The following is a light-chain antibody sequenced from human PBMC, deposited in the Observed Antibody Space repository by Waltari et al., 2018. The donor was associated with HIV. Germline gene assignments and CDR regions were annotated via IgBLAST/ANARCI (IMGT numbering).Light chain of an antibody. CDR3: SSYTSSRSYV. Sequence: QSALTQPASVSGSPGQSITLSVTGTRSDGGGYNYVSWYQPHPGKAPKLMLYAVSNRPSGVSNRFAGSKAGNTASLTISGLQAEDEADYYCSSYTSSRSYVFGTGTRVTV. V-gene: IGLV2-14*03. CDR1: RSDGGGYNY. CDR2: AVS. J-gene: IGLJ1*01.